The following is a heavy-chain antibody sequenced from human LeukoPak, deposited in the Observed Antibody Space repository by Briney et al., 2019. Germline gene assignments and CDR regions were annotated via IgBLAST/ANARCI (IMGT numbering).Heavy chain of an antibody. D-gene: IGHD2-21*02. J-gene: IGHJ4*02. CDR3: AKASIVVLTAIHFDY. V-gene: IGHV3-23*01. CDR2: ISRIGGST. Sequence: GGSLRLSWAASGFIFSNYALAWVRQAAGKGLEWVSGISRIGGSTHYADSVKGRFTISRDNSKNILYLQMNSLRAEDTALYYCAKASIVVLTAIHFDYWGQGTLVTVSS. CDR1: GFIFSNYA.